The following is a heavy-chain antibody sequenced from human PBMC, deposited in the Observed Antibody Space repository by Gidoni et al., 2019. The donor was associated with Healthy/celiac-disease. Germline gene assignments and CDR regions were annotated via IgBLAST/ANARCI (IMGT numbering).Heavy chain of an antibody. V-gene: IGHV1-2*04. J-gene: IGHJ6*02. Sequence: QVQLVPSGAEVKKPGASVKVSCKASGYTFTGYYMHWVRQAPGQGLEWMGWINPNSGGTNYAQKFQGWVTMTRDTSISTAYMELSRLRSDDTAVYYCARTDKYYYYYGMDVWGQGTTVTVSS. CDR2: INPNSGGT. CDR3: ARTDKYYYYYGMDV. CDR1: GYTFTGYY.